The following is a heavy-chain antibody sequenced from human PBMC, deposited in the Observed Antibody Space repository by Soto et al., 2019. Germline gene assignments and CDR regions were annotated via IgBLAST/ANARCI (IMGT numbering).Heavy chain of an antibody. D-gene: IGHD6-19*01. CDR3: AKPVGVGDSSGWSPFYGMDV. V-gene: IGHV3-30*18. CDR1: GFTFSSYG. J-gene: IGHJ6*01. CDR2: ISYDGSNK. Sequence: PGGSLRLSCAASGFTFSSYGMHWVRQAPGKGLEWVAVISYDGSNKYYADSVKGRFTISRDNSKNTLYLQMNSLRAEDKAVYYCAKPVGVGDSSGWSPFYGMDVWGQGTTGTVPS.